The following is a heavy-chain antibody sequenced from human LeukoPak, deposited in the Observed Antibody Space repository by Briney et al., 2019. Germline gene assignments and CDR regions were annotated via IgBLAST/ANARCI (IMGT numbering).Heavy chain of an antibody. Sequence: PGGSLRLSCAASGFTFSRYWMHWVRQVPGKGLVWVSRIDGDGSSTSYADFVKGRFTISRDNAQNTLYLQMNSLRVEDTAVYYCIRDYGAVGATNACDIWGQGTMVTVSS. CDR1: GFTFSRYW. D-gene: IGHD1-26*01. V-gene: IGHV3-74*01. CDR3: IRDYGAVGATNACDI. CDR2: IDGDGSST. J-gene: IGHJ3*02.